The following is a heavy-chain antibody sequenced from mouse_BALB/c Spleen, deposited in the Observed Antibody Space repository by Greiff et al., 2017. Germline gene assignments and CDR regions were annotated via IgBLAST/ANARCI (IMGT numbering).Heavy chain of an antibody. J-gene: IGHJ3*01. V-gene: IGHV5-17*02. CDR1: GFTFSSFG. D-gene: IGHD1-2*01. CDR3: AREEHYYGYGFAY. Sequence: EVKLVESGGGLVQPGGSRKLSCAASGFTFSSFGMHWVRQAPEKGLEWVAYISSGSSTIYYADTVKGRFTISRDNPKNTLFLQMTSLRSEDTDMYYCAREEHYYGYGFAYWGQGTLVTVSA. CDR2: ISSGSSTI.